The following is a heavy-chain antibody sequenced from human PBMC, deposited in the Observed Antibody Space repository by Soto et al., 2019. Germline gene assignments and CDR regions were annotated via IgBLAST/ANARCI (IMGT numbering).Heavy chain of an antibody. J-gene: IGHJ4*02. D-gene: IGHD3-3*01. CDR1: GYTFSDYG. CDR3: ARTGRFLEWLSTFDY. Sequence: QVQLVQSGAEVAKPGASVKVSCKSSGYTFSDYGISWVRQAPGQGLEWMGWISAYNGDTNYAHKCQGRVTMTTDTSTSTAYLELRSLRSDDTAVYYCARTGRFLEWLSTFDYWGQGNLVTVSS. CDR2: ISAYNGDT. V-gene: IGHV1-18*01.